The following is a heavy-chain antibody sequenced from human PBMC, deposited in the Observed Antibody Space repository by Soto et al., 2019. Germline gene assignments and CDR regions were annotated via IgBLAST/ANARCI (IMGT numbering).Heavy chain of an antibody. D-gene: IGHD3-22*01. V-gene: IGHV3-66*01. Sequence: GGSLRLSCAASGFTVSNNYMSWVRQAPGKGLEWVSVIYSGGSTYYADSVKGRFTISRDNSKNTLYLQMNSLRAEDTAVYYCAKIGIPDHYDRSGYAYWGQGTLVTVSS. CDR3: AKIGIPDHYDRSGYAY. J-gene: IGHJ4*02. CDR1: GFTVSNNY. CDR2: IYSGGST.